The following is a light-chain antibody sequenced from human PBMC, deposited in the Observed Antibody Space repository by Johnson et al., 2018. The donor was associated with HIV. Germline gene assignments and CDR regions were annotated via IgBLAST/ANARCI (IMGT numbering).Light chain of an antibody. CDR2: ESN. CDR1: SSNIGNNY. V-gene: IGLV1-51*02. Sequence: QSILTQPPSVYAAPGQKVTISCSGSSSNIGNNYVSWYQQLPGTAPKLLIYESNQRHSGIPDRFSGSKSGTSATLGITGLQTGDEADYYCGTWDSSLSAGIFGTGTKVTVL. J-gene: IGLJ1*01. CDR3: GTWDSSLSAGI.